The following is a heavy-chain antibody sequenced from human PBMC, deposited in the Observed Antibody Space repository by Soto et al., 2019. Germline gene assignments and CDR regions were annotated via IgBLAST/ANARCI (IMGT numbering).Heavy chain of an antibody. CDR3: AKAAGYNWNHGVTEENDY. CDR2: ISGSGGST. Sequence: GGSLRLSCAASGFTFSSYAMSWVRQAPGKGLEWVSAISGSGGSTYYADSVKGRFTISRDNSKNTLYLQMNSLRAEDTAVYYCAKAAGYNWNHGVTEENDYWGQGTLVTVSS. V-gene: IGHV3-23*01. J-gene: IGHJ4*02. CDR1: GFTFSSYA. D-gene: IGHD1-20*01.